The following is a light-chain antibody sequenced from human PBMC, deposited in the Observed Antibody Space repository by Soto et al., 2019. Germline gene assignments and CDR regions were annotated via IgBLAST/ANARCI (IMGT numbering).Light chain of an antibody. CDR3: QQYSSLPHT. J-gene: IGKJ2*01. V-gene: IGKV3-20*01. CDR2: GIS. CDR1: QSVTNRY. Sequence: SVLTQSPGTLSLSPGERATLSCRASQSVTNRYFAWYQQRPGQAPRLLIYGISNRATGIPDRFSGSGSGTDFTLTISRLEPEHFVVYYCQQYSSLPHTFGQGTKLEVK.